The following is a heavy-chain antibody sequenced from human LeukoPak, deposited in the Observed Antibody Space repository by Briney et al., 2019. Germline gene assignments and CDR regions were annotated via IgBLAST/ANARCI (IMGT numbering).Heavy chain of an antibody. CDR3: ATSLFCSNGVSYTGGYYFDY. V-gene: IGHV1-8*03. CDR2: MNPNSGNT. J-gene: IGHJ4*02. Sequence: GSVKFSCQASGYSFPSYDVTWVRQAPGRGLEWMGWMNPNSGNTAYTQKFQGRVTITSDTSITTAYIELSSLRSEDTAVYYCATSLFCSNGVSYTGGYYFDYWGQGTLVTVSS. CDR1: GYSFPSYD. D-gene: IGHD2-8*01.